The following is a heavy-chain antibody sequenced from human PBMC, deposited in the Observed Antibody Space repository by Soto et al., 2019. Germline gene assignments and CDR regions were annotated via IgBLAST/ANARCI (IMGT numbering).Heavy chain of an antibody. CDR2: INHSGST. CDR3: ARAVYYYDSGHYGMDV. J-gene: IGHJ6*02. CDR1: GGSFSGYY. Sequence: QVQLQQWGAGLLKPSETLSLTCAVYGGSFSGYYWSWIRQPPGKGLEWIGEINHSGSTNYNPSLKSRVTIAVDTSKNQLSLKLSSVTAADTAVYYCARAVYYYDSGHYGMDVWGQGTTVTVSS. V-gene: IGHV4-34*01. D-gene: IGHD3-22*01.